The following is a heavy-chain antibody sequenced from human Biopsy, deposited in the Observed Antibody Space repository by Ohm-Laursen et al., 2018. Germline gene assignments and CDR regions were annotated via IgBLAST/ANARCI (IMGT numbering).Heavy chain of an antibody. CDR2: ISWNSDSI. CDR1: GFSFDNHV. J-gene: IGHJ6*02. V-gene: IGHV3-9*01. CDR3: AKDRYPSSWHYYYGMDV. Sequence: SLRLSCTASGFSFDNHVMHWVRQAPGKGLEWVSGISWNSDSIGYADSVKGRFTISRDNAKNSLYLQMNSLRSDDTALYYCAKDRYPSSWHYYYGMDVWGQGTPVTVSS. D-gene: IGHD6-13*01.